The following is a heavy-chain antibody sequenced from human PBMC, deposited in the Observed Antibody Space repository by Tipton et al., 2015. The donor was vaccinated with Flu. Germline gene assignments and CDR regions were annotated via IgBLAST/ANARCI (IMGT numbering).Heavy chain of an antibody. Sequence: TLSLTCTVSGGSISSYYWSWIRQPAGKGLEWIGRIYTSGSTYYNPSLKSRVTISVDTSKNQFSLKLSSVTAADTAVYYCARETPYCSSTSCYLRSSTGFDYWGQGTLVTVSS. CDR2: IYTSGST. D-gene: IGHD2-2*01. J-gene: IGHJ4*02. CDR3: ARETPYCSSTSCYLRSSTGFDY. CDR1: GGSISSYY. V-gene: IGHV4-4*07.